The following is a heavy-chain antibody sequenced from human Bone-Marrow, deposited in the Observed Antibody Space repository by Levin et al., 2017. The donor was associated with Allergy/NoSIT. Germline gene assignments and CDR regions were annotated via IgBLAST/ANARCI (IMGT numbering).Heavy chain of an antibody. J-gene: IGHJ4*02. D-gene: IGHD5-12*01. CDR3: ANSDYDSPVAL. Sequence: SETLSLTCTVSGGSISNDGYYWSWIRQHPGKGLEWIGYIYYSGSTYFTPSLKSRVIMSVDTSKNQFSLKLSSVTAADTAVYYCANSDYDSPVALWGQGTLVTVSS. V-gene: IGHV4-31*03. CDR2: IYYSGST. CDR1: GGSISNDGYY.